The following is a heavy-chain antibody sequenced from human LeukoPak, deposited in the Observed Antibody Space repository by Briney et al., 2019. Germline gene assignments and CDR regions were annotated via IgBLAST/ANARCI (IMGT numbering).Heavy chain of an antibody. Sequence: GGSLTPTCVASGDTFDNFGMHWVRQAPGQGLEWVAFLRYDANNRNDKNNDYYAVSVKGRFTTSRHNSKNTLYLQMNSLKSEDTAVYYCAKGGYYMEVWGKGATVSVSS. V-gene: IGHV3-30*02. J-gene: IGHJ6*03. CDR3: AKGGYYMEV. CDR1: GDTFDNFG. CDR2: LRYDANNRNDKNND.